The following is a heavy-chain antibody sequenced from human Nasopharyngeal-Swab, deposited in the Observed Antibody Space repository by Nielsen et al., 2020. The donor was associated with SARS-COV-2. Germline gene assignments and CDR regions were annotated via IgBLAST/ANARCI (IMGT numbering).Heavy chain of an antibody. D-gene: IGHD3-22*01. CDR2: IIPSLGIA. CDR3: ARDWLFYYDSSRRLDY. Sequence: SEKVSCKASGGTFSSYAISWVRQAPGQGLEWMGRIIPSLGIANYAQKFQGRVTITADKSTTTAYMELRSLRSDDTAVYYCARDWLFYYDSSRRLDYWGQGTLVTVSS. V-gene: IGHV1-69*04. J-gene: IGHJ4*02. CDR1: GGTFSSYA.